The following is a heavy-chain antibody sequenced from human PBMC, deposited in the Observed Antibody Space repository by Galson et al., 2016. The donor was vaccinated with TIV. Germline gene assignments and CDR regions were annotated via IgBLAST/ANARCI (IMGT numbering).Heavy chain of an antibody. CDR3: ARDRLDIVAVPPGIKLGF. CDR1: GYTFIRYG. J-gene: IGHJ4*02. V-gene: IGHV1-18*01. D-gene: IGHD2-2*03. Sequence: QSGAEVKKPGASVKVSCKASGYTFIRYGISWVRQAPGQGLEWMGWISTFNDNTKYAQKFQGRVTMTTDTSTSTVSMELRSLRSDDTAVYYCARDRLDIVAVPPGIKLGFWGQGTLVTVSS. CDR2: ISTFNDNT.